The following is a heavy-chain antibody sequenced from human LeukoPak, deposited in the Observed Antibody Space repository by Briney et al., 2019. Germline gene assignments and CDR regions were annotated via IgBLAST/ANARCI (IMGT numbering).Heavy chain of an antibody. Sequence: GGSLRLSCAASGFTFSSYAMSWDRQAPGKGLEWVSAISGSGGSTYYADSVKGRFTISRDNSKNTLYLQMNSLRAEDTAVYYCAKDQGGSYGNWFDPWGQGTLVTVSS. CDR1: GFTFSSYA. D-gene: IGHD1-26*01. CDR2: ISGSGGST. V-gene: IGHV3-23*01. CDR3: AKDQGGSYGNWFDP. J-gene: IGHJ5*02.